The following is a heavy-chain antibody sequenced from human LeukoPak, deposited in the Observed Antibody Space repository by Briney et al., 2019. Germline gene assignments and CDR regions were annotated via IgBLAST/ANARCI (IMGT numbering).Heavy chain of an antibody. CDR2: MSYSGTT. CDR3: ANRGIYGYFNY. D-gene: IGHD3-10*01. V-gene: IGHV4-39*01. CDR1: GGSISSYY. J-gene: IGHJ4*02. Sequence: PSETLSLTCTVSGGSISSYYWGWVRQPPGKGLEWIGSMSYSGTTWYNPSLKSRVIISADTSKNQFSLRLTSVTASDTAVYYCANRGIYGYFNYWGQGTQVTVSS.